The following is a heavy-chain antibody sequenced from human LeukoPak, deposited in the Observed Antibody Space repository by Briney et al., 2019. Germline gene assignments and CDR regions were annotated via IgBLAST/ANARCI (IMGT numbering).Heavy chain of an antibody. CDR3: ARDRLEWLGYYFDY. V-gene: IGHV3-7*01. CDR2: IKQDGSEK. CDR1: GFSFSNAW. D-gene: IGHD3-3*01. Sequence: GGSLRLSCAASGFSFSNAWMSWVRQAPGKGLEWVANIKQDGSEKYYVDSVKGRFTISRDNAKNSLYLQMNSLRAEDTAVYYCARDRLEWLGYYFDYWGQGTLVTVSS. J-gene: IGHJ4*02.